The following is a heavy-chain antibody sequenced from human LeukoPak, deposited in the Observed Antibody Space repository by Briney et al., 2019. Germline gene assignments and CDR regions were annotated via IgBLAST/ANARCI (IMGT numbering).Heavy chain of an antibody. CDR2: ISWNSGKI. Sequence: PGGSLRLSCAASGFTFDDYAMHWVRQAPGKGLEWVSGISWNSGKIGYADSVKGRFTISRDNAKNSLYLQMNSLGAEDTALYYCARVLRYCSGGNCYSGGLGYMDVWGKGTTVTISS. J-gene: IGHJ6*03. CDR3: ARVLRYCSGGNCYSGGLGYMDV. D-gene: IGHD2-15*01. CDR1: GFTFDDYA. V-gene: IGHV3-9*01.